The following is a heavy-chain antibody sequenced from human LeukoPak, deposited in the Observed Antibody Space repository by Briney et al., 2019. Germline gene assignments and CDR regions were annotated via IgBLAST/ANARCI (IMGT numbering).Heavy chain of an antibody. CDR1: GFTFSNHG. V-gene: IGHV3-30*19. CDR3: AREEKYDAFDI. J-gene: IGHJ3*02. CDR2: ISYDGSNK. Sequence: GGSLRLSCAASGFTFSNHGMHWVRQAPGKGLEWVAVISYDGSNKYYADSVKGRFTISRDNSKNTLYLQMNSLRAEDTAVYYCAREEKYDAFDIWGQGTMVTVSS.